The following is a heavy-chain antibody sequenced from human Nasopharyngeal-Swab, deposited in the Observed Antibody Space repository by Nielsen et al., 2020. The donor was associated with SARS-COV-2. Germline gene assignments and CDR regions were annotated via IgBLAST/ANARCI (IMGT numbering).Heavy chain of an antibody. Sequence: GESLKISCAASGFTFSSFGMSWVRQAPGKGLEWVSTISGSGDSIYYADSVKGRFTISRDNSKNTLYMQMNSLRAEDTAVYFCAKVGGGVGYWGQGTLVTVSS. D-gene: IGHD3-16*01. J-gene: IGHJ4*02. CDR2: ISGSGDSI. CDR3: AKVGGGVGY. CDR1: GFTFSSFG. V-gene: IGHV3-23*01.